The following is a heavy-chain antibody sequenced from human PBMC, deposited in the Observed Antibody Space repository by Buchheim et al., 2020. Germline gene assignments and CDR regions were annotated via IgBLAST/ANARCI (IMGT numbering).Heavy chain of an antibody. V-gene: IGHV4-34*01. J-gene: IGHJ5*02. D-gene: IGHD2-15*01. Sequence: QVQLQQWGAGLLKPSETLSLTCAVCGGSFSGYYWSWIRQPPGKGLEWIGEINHSGSTNYNPSLKSRVTISVDTSKNQFSLKLSSVTAADTAVYYCARGKKVVAANWFDPWGQGTL. CDR2: INHSGST. CDR1: GGSFSGYY. CDR3: ARGKKVVAANWFDP.